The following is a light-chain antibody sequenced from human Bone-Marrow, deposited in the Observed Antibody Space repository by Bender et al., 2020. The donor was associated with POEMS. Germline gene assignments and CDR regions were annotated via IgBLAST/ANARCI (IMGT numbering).Light chain of an antibody. CDR1: SSDINNYKY. CDR3: CSFSTTSTLV. CDR2: EST. V-gene: IGLV2-23*01. J-gene: IGLJ3*02. Sequence: QSALTQPPSASGSPGQSVTISCTGTSSDINNYKYVSWYQQHPGTAPKLMIFESTKRPSGISNRFSGSKSGNTASLTISGLQAEDEADYYCCSFSTTSTLVFGGGTKLTVL.